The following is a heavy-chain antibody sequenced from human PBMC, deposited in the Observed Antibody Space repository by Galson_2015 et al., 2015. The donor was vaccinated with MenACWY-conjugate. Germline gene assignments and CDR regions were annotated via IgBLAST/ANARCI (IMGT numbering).Heavy chain of an antibody. Sequence: GDNWYPASVEGRFPMSRDNAKNSVYLQLNNLRAEDTAVYYCARDRRAAAAFRANWYFNLWGRGTLVTVSS. D-gene: IGHD6-13*01. CDR2: GDN. V-gene: IGHV3-13*01. J-gene: IGHJ2*01. CDR3: ARDRRAAAAFRANWYFNL.